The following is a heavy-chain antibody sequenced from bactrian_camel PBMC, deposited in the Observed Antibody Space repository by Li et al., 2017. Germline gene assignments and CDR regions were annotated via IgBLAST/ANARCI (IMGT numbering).Heavy chain of an antibody. CDR2: IDSDGIT. Sequence: HVQLVESGEGAVPAGGSRRLSCTISGYIYTRGCMGWFRQVPGLEREGIGSIDSDGITTYADSLKARFTISRDNAKSTLYLQMNNLKPEDTAMYYCAADRALDDDCYVGSLYTDFAYWGQGTQVTVS. CDR1: GYIYTRGC. J-gene: IGHJ6*01. D-gene: IGHD3*01. CDR3: AADRALDDDCYVGSLYTDFAY. V-gene: IGHV3S53*01.